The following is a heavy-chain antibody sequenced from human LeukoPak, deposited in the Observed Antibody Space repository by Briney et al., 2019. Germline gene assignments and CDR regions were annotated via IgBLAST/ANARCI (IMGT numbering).Heavy chain of an antibody. CDR2: IYYSGST. Sequence: PSETLSLTCTVSGGSISSSSYYWGWIRQPPGKGLEWIGSIYYSGSTYYNPSLKSRVTISVDTSKNQFSLKLSSVTAADTAVYYCAWAWGRRGPYYYYYMDVWGKGTTVTVSS. J-gene: IGHJ6*03. D-gene: IGHD7-27*01. CDR1: GGSISSSSYY. CDR3: AWAWGRRGPYYYYYMDV. V-gene: IGHV4-39*01.